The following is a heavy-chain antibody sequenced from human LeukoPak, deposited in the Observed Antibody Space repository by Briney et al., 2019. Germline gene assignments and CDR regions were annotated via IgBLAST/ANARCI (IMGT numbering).Heavy chain of an antibody. V-gene: IGHV3-48*02. CDR2: ISSSGTSQ. CDR1: GFTFTNYG. J-gene: IGHJ4*02. CDR3: ARGVLGGAIDY. Sequence: PGGSLRLSCAASGFTFTNYGINWVRQVPGKGLEWVSYISSSGTSQDYADSVKGRFTSSRDNAKNTLSLQMNSLRDEDTAVYYCARGVLGGAIDYWGRGTLVTVSS. D-gene: IGHD3-16*01.